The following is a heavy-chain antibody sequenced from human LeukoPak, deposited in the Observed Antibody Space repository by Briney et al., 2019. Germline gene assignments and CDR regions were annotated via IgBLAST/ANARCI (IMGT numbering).Heavy chain of an antibody. D-gene: IGHD6-13*01. Sequence: GSLRLSCAASGVTFSSYSMSWVRQAPGKGLEWVSTISGSGGSTYYADSVKGRFTISRDNSKSTLYLQMNSLRVEDTAVYYCANLSGQQLVLDYWGQGTLVTVSS. CDR2: ISGSGGST. V-gene: IGHV3-23*01. CDR3: ANLSGQQLVLDY. J-gene: IGHJ4*02. CDR1: GVTFSSYS.